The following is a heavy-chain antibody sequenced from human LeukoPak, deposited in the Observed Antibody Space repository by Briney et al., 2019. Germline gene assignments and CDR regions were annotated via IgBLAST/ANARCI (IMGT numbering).Heavy chain of an antibody. V-gene: IGHV1-8*01. CDR1: GYTFTSYD. CDR2: MNPNSGNT. D-gene: IGHD3-10*01. Sequence: ASVKVSCKASGYTFTSYDINWVRQATGQGLEWMGWMNPNSGNTGYAQKFRGRVTMTRNTSISTAYMELSSLRSEDTAVYYCARDAGLPSRFGELPSAFDPWGQGTLVTVSS. J-gene: IGHJ5*02. CDR3: ARDAGLPSRFGELPSAFDP.